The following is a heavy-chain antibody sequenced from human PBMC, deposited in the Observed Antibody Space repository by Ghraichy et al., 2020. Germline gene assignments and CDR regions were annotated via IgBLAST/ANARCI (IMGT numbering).Heavy chain of an antibody. V-gene: IGHV3-23*01. CDR2: ISGTGAIT. J-gene: IGHJ4*02. CDR1: GFTFKNYA. Sequence: GGSLRLSCAPSGFTFKNYAMSWVRQAPGKGLGWVSSISGTGAITYYADSVKGRFTISRDNSKNTLFLQMNSLRVEDTAIYYCAKIEDGSGLDYWGQGTLVTVSS. CDR3: AKIEDGSGLDY. D-gene: IGHD6-25*01.